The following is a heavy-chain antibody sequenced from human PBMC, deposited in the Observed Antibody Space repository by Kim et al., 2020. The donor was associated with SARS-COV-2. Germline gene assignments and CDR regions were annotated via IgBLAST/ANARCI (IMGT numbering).Heavy chain of an antibody. V-gene: IGHV4-31*02. CDR3: AGSKIRSGYYTPRYYGMDV. J-gene: IGHJ6*02. D-gene: IGHD3-3*01. Sequence: SRVTISVDTSKNQFSLKLSSVTAADTAVYYCAGSKIRSGYYTPRYYGMDVWGQGTTVTVSS.